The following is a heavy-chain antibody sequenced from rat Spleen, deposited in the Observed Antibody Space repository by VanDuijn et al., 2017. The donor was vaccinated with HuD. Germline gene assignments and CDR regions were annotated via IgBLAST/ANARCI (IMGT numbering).Heavy chain of an antibody. J-gene: IGHJ4*01. V-gene: IGHV5-22*01. CDR2: ISYEGNST. D-gene: IGHD1-6*01. Sequence: EVQLVESGGGLVQPGGSMKLSCAASGFTFNDYYMAWVRQAQKKGPEWVASISYEGNSTYYGDSVKGRFTISRDNAKSTLYLQMDSLRSEDTATYYCATQDVYFGLWDYVMDAWGQGASVTVSS. CDR3: ATQDVYFGLWDYVMDA. CDR1: GFTFNDYY.